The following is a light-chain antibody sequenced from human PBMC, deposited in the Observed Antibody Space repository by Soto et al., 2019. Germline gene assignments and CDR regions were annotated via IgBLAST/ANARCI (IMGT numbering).Light chain of an antibody. J-gene: IGKJ3*01. Sequence: DIQMTQSPSSLSASVGDRVTITCRASQAIHSYLNWYQQKPGKAPNLLIFATSTVQSGVPSRFSGSGSGTDLTLTISSLQPENFATYYCQQRETFGPGTKVDIK. CDR2: ATS. CDR3: QQRET. V-gene: IGKV1-39*01. CDR1: QAIHSY.